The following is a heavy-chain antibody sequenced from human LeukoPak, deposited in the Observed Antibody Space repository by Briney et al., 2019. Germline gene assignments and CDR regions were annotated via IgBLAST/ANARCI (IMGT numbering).Heavy chain of an antibody. Sequence: ASVKVSCKASGYTFTSYYMHWVRQAPGQGLEWMGIINPSGGRTSYAQKFQGRVTMTRDTSTSTVYMELSSLRSEDTAVYYCARPERGYSYGAYYYYGMDVWGQGTTVTVS. CDR3: ARPERGYSYGAYYYYGMDV. V-gene: IGHV1-46*01. D-gene: IGHD5-18*01. CDR1: GYTFTSYY. J-gene: IGHJ6*02. CDR2: INPSGGRT.